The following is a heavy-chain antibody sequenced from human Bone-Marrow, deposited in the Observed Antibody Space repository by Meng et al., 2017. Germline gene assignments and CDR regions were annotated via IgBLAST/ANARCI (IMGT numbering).Heavy chain of an antibody. D-gene: IGHD4-23*01. CDR1: GFSLSTSGVG. Sequence: SGPTLAKPTQTLTLTCTFSGFSLSTSGVGVGWIRQPPGKALEWLALIYWNDDKRYSPSLKSRLTITKDTSKNQVVLTMTNMDPVDTATYYCAHRFKRLRWEYFDYWGQGTLVTVSS. CDR3: AHRFKRLRWEYFDY. V-gene: IGHV2-5*01. CDR2: IYWNDDK. J-gene: IGHJ4*02.